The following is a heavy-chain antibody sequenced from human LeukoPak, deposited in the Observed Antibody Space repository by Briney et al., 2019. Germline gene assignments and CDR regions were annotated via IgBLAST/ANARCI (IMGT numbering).Heavy chain of an antibody. D-gene: IGHD3-9*01. Sequence: GGSLRLSCAASGFTFSSYEMNWVRQVPGKGLEWVSYISSSSTTIYYADSVKGRFTISRDNAKNSLYLQMNSLRDEDTAVYYCARAPQYFDWLLGDYWGQGTLVTVSS. CDR1: GFTFSSYE. CDR3: ARAPQYFDWLLGDY. CDR2: ISSSSTTI. J-gene: IGHJ4*02. V-gene: IGHV3-48*02.